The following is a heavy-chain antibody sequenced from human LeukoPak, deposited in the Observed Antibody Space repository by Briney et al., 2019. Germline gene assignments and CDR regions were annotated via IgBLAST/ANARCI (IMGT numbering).Heavy chain of an antibody. D-gene: IGHD4-17*01. CDR2: IYTSGST. J-gene: IGHJ4*02. Sequence: PSETLSLTCTVSGGSISSGSYYWSWIRQPAGKGLEWIGRIYTSGSTNYNPSLKSRVTISVDTSKNQFSLKLSSVTAADTAVYYCARWSLPPTTEGDYWGQGTLVTVSS. CDR1: GGSISSGSYY. CDR3: ARWSLPPTTEGDY. V-gene: IGHV4-61*02.